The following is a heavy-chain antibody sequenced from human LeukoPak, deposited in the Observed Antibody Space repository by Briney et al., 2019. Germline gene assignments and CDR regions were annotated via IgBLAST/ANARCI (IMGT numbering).Heavy chain of an antibody. CDR2: IIPISGTA. V-gene: IGHV1-69*13. CDR1: GGTFSSYA. CDR3: ALHGFRGALSRDAFDI. Sequence: GASVKVSCKASGGTFSSYAINWVRQAPGQGLEWMGGIIPISGTANYAQKFQGRVTITADESTSTAYMELSSLRSEDTAVYYCALHGFRGALSRDAFDIWGQGTMVTVSS. D-gene: IGHD2-15*01. J-gene: IGHJ3*02.